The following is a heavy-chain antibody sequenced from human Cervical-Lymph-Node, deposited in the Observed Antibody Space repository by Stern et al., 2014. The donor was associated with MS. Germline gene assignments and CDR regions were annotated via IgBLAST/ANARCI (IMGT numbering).Heavy chain of an antibody. CDR2: INTNTGNA. Sequence: QVQLEQSGPGLKKPGASVKVSCKASGYTFTRNAMNWVRQPPGQRLEWMGWINTNTGNATNAQGFTGRFISFLVAPGTMSLLLISSLKADDTAIYYCARIKPAAILDYWGQGTLVAVSS. CDR3: ARIKPAAILDY. CDR1: GYTFTRNA. J-gene: IGHJ4*02. D-gene: IGHD2-2*01. V-gene: IGHV7-4-1*04.